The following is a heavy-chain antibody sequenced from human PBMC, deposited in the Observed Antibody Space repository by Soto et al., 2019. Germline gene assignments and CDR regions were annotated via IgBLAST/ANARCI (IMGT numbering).Heavy chain of an antibody. CDR3: AKSGTAVADFDGFAI. D-gene: IGHD6-19*01. J-gene: IGHJ3*02. V-gene: IGHV3-23*01. CDR2: ISANGGST. Sequence: GGSLRLSCAASGFTFSSYAMNWVRQAPGKGLEWVSTISANGGSTYYADSVEGRFTISRDNSENTLYLQMSSLRAEDTAVYYCAKSGTAVADFDGFAIWGKGTMVTVSS. CDR1: GFTFSSYA.